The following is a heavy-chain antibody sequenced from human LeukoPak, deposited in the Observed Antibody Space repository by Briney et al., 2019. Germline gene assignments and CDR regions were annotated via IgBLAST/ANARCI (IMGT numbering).Heavy chain of an antibody. V-gene: IGHV7-4-1*02. CDR2: INTNTGNP. Sequence: WASVKVSCKASGYTFSVYAVIWVRQAPGRGLEWMGWINTNTGNPTYAQGFTGRFVFSLDTSVSTAYLQISSLKAEDTAVYYCARPGSGYPHDAFDIWGQGTMVTVSS. CDR1: GYTFSVYA. D-gene: IGHD3-3*01. J-gene: IGHJ3*02. CDR3: ARPGSGYPHDAFDI.